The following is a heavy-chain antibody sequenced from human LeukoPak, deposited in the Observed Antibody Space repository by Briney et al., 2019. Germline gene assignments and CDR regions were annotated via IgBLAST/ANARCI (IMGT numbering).Heavy chain of an antibody. V-gene: IGHV3-30*04. Sequence: PGTSLRLSCVASRFTFTDYAFNWVRQTPGKGMEGVAIISSDGNTQSYEDPLKGRFTISRDNFRDTVFLELTTLSPEDTGLYYCVRDLTSGARFDFWGPGTLVTVSS. CDR3: VRDLTSGARFDF. CDR2: ISSDGNTQ. J-gene: IGHJ4*01. D-gene: IGHD3-9*01. CDR1: RFTFTDYA.